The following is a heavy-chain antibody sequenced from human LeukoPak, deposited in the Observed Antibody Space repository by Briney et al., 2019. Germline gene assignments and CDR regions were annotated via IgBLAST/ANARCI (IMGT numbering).Heavy chain of an antibody. V-gene: IGHV4-61*02. CDR1: GGSISSSSYY. Sequence: PSETLSLTCTVSGGSISSSSYYWGWIRQPAGKGLEWIGRIYTSGSTKYNPSLKSRVTVSVDTSKNQFSLKVRSVTAADTAVYYCARTYCGGDCRGYYYYYYMDVWGKGTTVTISS. CDR2: IYTSGST. D-gene: IGHD2-21*02. CDR3: ARTYCGGDCRGYYYYYYMDV. J-gene: IGHJ6*03.